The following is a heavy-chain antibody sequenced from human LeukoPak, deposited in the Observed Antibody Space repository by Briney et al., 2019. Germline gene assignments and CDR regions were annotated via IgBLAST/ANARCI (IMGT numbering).Heavy chain of an antibody. CDR1: GFTFSSYN. Sequence: GGSLRLSCAASGFTFSSYNMNWARQAPGKGLEWVSYIRSSGNTIYYADSVKGRFTISRDNAKNSVYQQMNSLRDEDTAVYYCARYGSYPEAFDYWGQGTLVTVSS. CDR3: ARYGSYPEAFDY. CDR2: IRSSGNTI. J-gene: IGHJ4*02. V-gene: IGHV3-48*02. D-gene: IGHD1-26*01.